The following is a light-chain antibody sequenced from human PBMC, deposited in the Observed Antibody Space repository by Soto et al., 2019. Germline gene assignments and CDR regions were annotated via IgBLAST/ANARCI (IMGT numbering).Light chain of an antibody. CDR3: SSYTSSTTRV. J-gene: IGLJ2*01. V-gene: IGLV2-14*01. CDR2: EVS. CDR1: SSDVGGYNY. Sequence: QLVLTQPASVSGSPGQSITISCTGTSSDVGGYNYVSWYQQHPGKAPKLMIYEVSNRPSGVSTRFSGSKSGNTASLTISGLQAEDEADYYCSSYTSSTTRVFGGGTKLTVL.